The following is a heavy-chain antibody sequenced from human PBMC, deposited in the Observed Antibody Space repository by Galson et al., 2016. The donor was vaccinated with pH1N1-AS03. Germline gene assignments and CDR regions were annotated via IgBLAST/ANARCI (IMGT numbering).Heavy chain of an antibody. CDR3: AKVGNVIRSGWYGRFDY. V-gene: IGHV1-3*01. D-gene: IGHD6-19*01. J-gene: IGHJ4*02. CDR1: GYSFINYA. Sequence: SVKVSCKASGYSFINYAIHWVRQAPGQRLEWMGWLNSTSGNTEYSQKFQGRVTITRDTSTSTAPMELSSLRSEDTAVYYSAKVGNVIRSGWYGRFDYWGQGTLVTVSS. CDR2: LNSTSGNT.